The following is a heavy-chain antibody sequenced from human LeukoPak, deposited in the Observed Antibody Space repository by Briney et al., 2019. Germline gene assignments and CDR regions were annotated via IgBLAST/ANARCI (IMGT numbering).Heavy chain of an antibody. D-gene: IGHD3-10*01. CDR2: IMRDGSGQ. V-gene: IGHV3-7*01. CDR1: GFIFSSRW. CDR3: ATLLGDIPVYDY. J-gene: IGHJ4*02. Sequence: GGSLRLSCVGSGFIFSSRWMSWIRQAPGKGLEWVANIMRDGSGQYYVDSLKGRFTVSRDNTKNSLYLQMNSLRAEDTAVYYCATLLGDIPVYDYWGQGTLVTVSS.